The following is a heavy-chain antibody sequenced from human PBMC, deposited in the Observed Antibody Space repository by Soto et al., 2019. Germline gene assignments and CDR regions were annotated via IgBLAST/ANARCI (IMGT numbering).Heavy chain of an antibody. V-gene: IGHV3-30-3*01. Sequence: LRLSCAASGFTFSSYAMHWVRQAPGKGLEWVAVISYDGSNKYYADSVKGRFTISRDNSKNTLYLQMNSLRAEDTAVYYCARINYGEDYWGQGTLVTVSS. CDR2: ISYDGSNK. D-gene: IGHD4-17*01. CDR1: GFTFSSYA. CDR3: ARINYGEDY. J-gene: IGHJ4*02.